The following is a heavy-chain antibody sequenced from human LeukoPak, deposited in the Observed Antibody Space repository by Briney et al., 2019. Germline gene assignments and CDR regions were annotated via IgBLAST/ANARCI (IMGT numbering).Heavy chain of an antibody. CDR2: ISSSGSTI. V-gene: IGHV3-48*03. Sequence: GGSLRLSCAASGFTFSSYEMNWVRQAPGKGLEWVSYISSSGSTIYYADSVKGRFTISRDNAENSLYLQMNSLRAEDTAVYYCAGSYYDFWSGYSRFDYWGQGTLVTVSS. CDR1: GFTFSSYE. D-gene: IGHD3-3*01. J-gene: IGHJ4*02. CDR3: AGSYYDFWSGYSRFDY.